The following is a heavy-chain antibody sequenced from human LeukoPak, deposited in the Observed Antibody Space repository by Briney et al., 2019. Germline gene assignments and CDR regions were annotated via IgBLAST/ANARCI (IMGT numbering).Heavy chain of an antibody. CDR1: GYTFTSYD. V-gene: IGHV1-8*01. Sequence: ASVKVSCKASGYTFTSYDINWVRQATGQGLEWMGWMNPNSGNTGCAQKFQGRVTMTRNTSISTAYMELSSLRSEDTAVYYCARAPIVVVPAAIWFDPWGQGTLVTVSS. CDR2: MNPNSGNT. D-gene: IGHD2-2*01. CDR3: ARAPIVVVPAAIWFDP. J-gene: IGHJ5*02.